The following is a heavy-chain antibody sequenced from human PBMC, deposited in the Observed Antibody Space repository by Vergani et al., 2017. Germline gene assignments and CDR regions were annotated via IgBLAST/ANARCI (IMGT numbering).Heavy chain of an antibody. CDR3: VKLTYCGGDCYLPFDP. J-gene: IGHJ5*02. D-gene: IGHD2-21*02. CDR1: GFTFSDYY. V-gene: IGHV3-11*03. CDR2: ISSSSSYT. Sequence: VQLLESGGGLVKPGGSLRLSCAASGFTFSDYYMSWIRQAPGKGLEWVSYISSSSSYTNYADSVKGRFTISRDNAKNSLYLQMNSLRAEDTAVYYCVKLTYCGGDCYLPFDPWGQGTLVTVSS.